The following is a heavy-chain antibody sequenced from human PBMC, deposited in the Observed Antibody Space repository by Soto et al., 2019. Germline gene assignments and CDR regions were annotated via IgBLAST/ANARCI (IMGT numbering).Heavy chain of an antibody. CDR2: MSGDGRT. CDR3: VKWHTSNFDSLPFTGFDC. J-gene: IGHJ4*02. CDR1: GFTFSCSF. D-gene: IGHD3-22*01. V-gene: IGHV3-23*01. Sequence: PGGSLSLSCGGSGFTFSCSFVAWVRPAPGKGLEWLSVMSGDGRTRYALSVTGRFTITRDNSKNTLYLQMRSLRAEDAAAYYCVKWHTSNFDSLPFTGFDCWGQGTQVTVSS.